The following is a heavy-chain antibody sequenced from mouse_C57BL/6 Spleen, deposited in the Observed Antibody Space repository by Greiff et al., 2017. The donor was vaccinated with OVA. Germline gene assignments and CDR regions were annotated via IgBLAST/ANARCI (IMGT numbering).Heavy chain of an antibody. J-gene: IGHJ4*01. Sequence: VQLQQSGPELVKPGASVKIPCKASGYTFTDYNMDWVKQSHGKSLEWIGDINPNNGGTIYNQKFKGKATLTVDKSSSTAYMELRSLTSEDTAVYYCARNDVNLYYYAMDYWGQGTSVTVSS. CDR3: ARNDVNLYYYAMDY. V-gene: IGHV1-18*01. CDR2: INPNNGGT. D-gene: IGHD2-3*01. CDR1: GYTFTDYN.